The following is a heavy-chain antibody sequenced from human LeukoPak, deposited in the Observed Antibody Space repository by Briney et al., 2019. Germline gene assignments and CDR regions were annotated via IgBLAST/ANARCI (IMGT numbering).Heavy chain of an antibody. V-gene: IGHV4-30-4*08. CDR3: ARGTSGYYYNFDY. CDR1: GVSIKYAGYY. D-gene: IGHD3-22*01. CDR2: IYYSGST. J-gene: IGHJ4*02. Sequence: PSETLSLTCAVSGVSIKYAGYYWAWIRQPPGKGLEWIGYIYYSGSTYYNPSLKSRVTISVDTSKNQFSLKLSSVTAADTAVYYCARGTSGYYYNFDYWGQGTLVTVSS.